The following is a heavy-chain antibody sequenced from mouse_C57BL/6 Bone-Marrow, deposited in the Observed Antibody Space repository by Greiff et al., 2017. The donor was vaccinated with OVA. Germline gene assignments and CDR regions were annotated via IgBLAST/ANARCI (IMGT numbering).Heavy chain of an antibody. Sequence: VQLQQSGPELVKPGASVKITCKASGYSFTDYNMNWVKQSNGKSLEWIGVMNPNYGTTSYNQKFKGKATLTVDQSSSTAYMQLNSLTSEDSAVYYCAREGLITTVVAPNYFDYWGQGTTLTVSS. CDR1: GYSFTDYN. CDR3: AREGLITTVVAPNYFDY. CDR2: MNPNYGTT. J-gene: IGHJ2*01. V-gene: IGHV1-39*01. D-gene: IGHD1-1*01.